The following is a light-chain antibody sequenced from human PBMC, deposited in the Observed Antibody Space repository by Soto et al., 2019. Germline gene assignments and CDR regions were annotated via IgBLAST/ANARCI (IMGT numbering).Light chain of an antibody. CDR3: SSFAGSNNFPDV. CDR1: SSDVGAYDY. CDR2: ELN. J-gene: IGLJ1*01. Sequence: QSALTQPPSASGSPGQSVTISCTGTSSDVGAYDYVSWYQQHPGKAPKLVIYELNKRPSGVPDRFSGSKSGNTASLTVSGLQAEDEADYYCSSFAGSNNFPDVFGTGTKVTVL. V-gene: IGLV2-8*01.